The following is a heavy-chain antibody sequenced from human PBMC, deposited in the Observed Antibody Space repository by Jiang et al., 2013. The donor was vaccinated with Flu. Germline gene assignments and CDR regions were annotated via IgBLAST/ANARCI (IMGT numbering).Heavy chain of an antibody. CDR2: IYYSGST. V-gene: IGHV4-39*01. J-gene: IGHJ4*02. Sequence: VSGGSISSSSYYWGWIRQPPGKGLEWIGSIYYSGSTYYNPSLKSRVTISVDTSKNQFSLKLSSVTAADTAVYYCARLYCSSTSCYDYWGQGTLVTVSS. CDR3: ARLYCSSTSCYDY. CDR1: GGSISSSSYY. D-gene: IGHD2-2*01.